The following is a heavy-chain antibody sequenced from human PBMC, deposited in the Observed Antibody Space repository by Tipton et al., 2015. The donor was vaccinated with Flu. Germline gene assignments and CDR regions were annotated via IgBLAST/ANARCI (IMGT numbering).Heavy chain of an antibody. D-gene: IGHD6-6*01. V-gene: IGHV3-30-3*01. CDR2: ISYDGSNK. J-gene: IGHJ4*02. CDR3: AREHSSSSDFDY. CDR1: GFTFSSYA. Sequence: SLRLSCAASGFTFSSYAMHWVRQAPGKGLEWVAVISYDGSNKYYADSVKGRFTISRDNSKNTLYLQMNSLRAEDTAVYYCAREHSSSSDFDYWGQGTLVTVSS.